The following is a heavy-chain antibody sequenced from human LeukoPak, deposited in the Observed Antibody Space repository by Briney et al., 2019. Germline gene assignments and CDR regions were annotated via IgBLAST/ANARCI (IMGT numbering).Heavy chain of an antibody. CDR1: GDSISFYY. CDR2: IHYSRNT. J-gene: IGHJ4*02. CDR3: ARGFPRRFYFDY. D-gene: IGHD2-21*01. Sequence: SETLSLTRTVSGDSISFYYWSWIRQPPGKGLEWIGYIHYSRNTNYNPSLKSRVTISVDTSKNQFSLKLSSVTAADTAVYYCARGFPRRFYFDYWGQGTLVTVSS. V-gene: IGHV4-59*01.